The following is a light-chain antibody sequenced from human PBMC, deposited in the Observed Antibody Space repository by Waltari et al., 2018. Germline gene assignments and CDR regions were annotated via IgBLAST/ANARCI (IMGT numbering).Light chain of an antibody. CDR1: PSDIGSNS. J-gene: IGLJ2*01. CDR2: VNN. CDR3: ETWDDRLSGPV. Sequence: QSVLTQAPSASGPPVQRVTLSCSGSPSDIGSNSLTWYQQLPGTAPKLLIDVNNQRPSGVPDRFSGSKSGTSASLAISGLQSDDEANYYCETWDDRLSGPVFGGGTKLTVL. V-gene: IGLV1-44*01.